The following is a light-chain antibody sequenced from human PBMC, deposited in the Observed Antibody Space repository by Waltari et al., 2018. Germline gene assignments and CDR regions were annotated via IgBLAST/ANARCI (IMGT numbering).Light chain of an antibody. V-gene: IGKV1-33*01. CDR3: QRYDNLPIFA. CDR1: QDITNY. CDR2: DAS. J-gene: IGKJ3*01. Sequence: DSQLTQSPQSRYACVGDRVTITCRASQDITNYLNWYQQKPGKAPKLLIHDASKLEIGVPSRFSGSQSGTHFTLTISSLQPEDIGTYYCQRYDNLPIFAFGPGTKVEI.